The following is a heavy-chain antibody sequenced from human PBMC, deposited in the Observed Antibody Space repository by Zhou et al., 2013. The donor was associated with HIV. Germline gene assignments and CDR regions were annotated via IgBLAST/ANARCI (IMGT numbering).Heavy chain of an antibody. CDR2: IYTSGST. CDR3: ARSVVGAHIDT. J-gene: IGHJ5*02. Sequence: QVQLEESGPRLVKPSETLSLTCSVSDYFTTTYYWSWIRQAAGKGLEWIGRIYTSGSTVYNPSLKSRVSMPVDTSKKEFSLNLNSLTAADTAVYYCARSVVGAHIDTWGQGNPGLPCPQ. CDR1: DYFTTTYY. D-gene: IGHD2-15*01. V-gene: IGHV4-4*07.